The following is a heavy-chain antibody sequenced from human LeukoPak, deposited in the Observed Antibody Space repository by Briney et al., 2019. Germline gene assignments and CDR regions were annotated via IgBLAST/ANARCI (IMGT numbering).Heavy chain of an antibody. CDR2: ISYDGSNK. CDR1: GFTFSSYA. CDR3: AKAGVRVVTATLYFDY. D-gene: IGHD2-15*01. Sequence: GSLRLSCAASGFTFSSYAMHWVRQAPGKGPEWVAVISYDGSNKYYADSVKGRFTISRDNSKNTLYLQMNSLRAEDTAVYYCAKAGVRVVTATLYFDYWGQGTLVTVSS. V-gene: IGHV3-30*04. J-gene: IGHJ4*02.